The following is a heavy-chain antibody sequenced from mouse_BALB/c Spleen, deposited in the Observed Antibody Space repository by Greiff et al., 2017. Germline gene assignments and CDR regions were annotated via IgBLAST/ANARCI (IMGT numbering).Heavy chain of an antibody. Sequence: EVQLQQSGTVLARPGASVKMSCKASGYSFTSYWMHWVKQRPGQGLEWIGAIYPGNSDTSYNQKFKGKAKLTAVTSASTAYMELSSLTNEDSAVYYCTRGPDLEGYFDVWGAGTTVTVSS. J-gene: IGHJ1*01. CDR3: TRGPDLEGYFDV. D-gene: IGHD2-4*01. CDR2: IYPGNSDT. CDR1: GYSFTSYW. V-gene: IGHV1-5*01.